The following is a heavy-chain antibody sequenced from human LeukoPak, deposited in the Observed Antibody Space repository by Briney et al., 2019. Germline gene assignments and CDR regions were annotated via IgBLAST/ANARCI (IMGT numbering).Heavy chain of an antibody. Sequence: ASVKVSCKASGYTFTSYDINWVRQAPGQGLEWMGWMNPNSGNTGYAQKFQGRVTITRNTSISTAYMELSSLRSEDTAVYYCARSLWFGVFDPWGQGTLVTVSS. CDR3: ARSLWFGVFDP. CDR2: MNPNSGNT. J-gene: IGHJ5*02. CDR1: GYTFTSYD. V-gene: IGHV1-8*03. D-gene: IGHD3-10*01.